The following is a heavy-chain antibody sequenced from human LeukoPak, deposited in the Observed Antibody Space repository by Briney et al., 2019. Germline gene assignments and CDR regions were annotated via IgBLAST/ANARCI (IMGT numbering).Heavy chain of an antibody. CDR3: VRGVGSSTSCYVRAFDI. CDR2: IKCDGSEK. D-gene: IGHD2-2*01. Sequence: GGSLRLSCAASGFTFSNSWMHWVCQAPEKGLEWVADIKCDGSEKCYVDSVKGRLTISRDNAKNSLYLQVNSLRAEDMTVYYCVRGVGSSTSCYVRAFDIWGQGPMVTVSS. V-gene: IGHV3-52*01. J-gene: IGHJ3*02. CDR1: GFTFSNSW.